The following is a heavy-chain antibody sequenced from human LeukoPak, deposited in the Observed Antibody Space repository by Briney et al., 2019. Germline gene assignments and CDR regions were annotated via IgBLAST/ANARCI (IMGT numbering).Heavy chain of an antibody. D-gene: IGHD1-20*01. Sequence: PSETLSLTCTVSVGSISSSSYYWGWIRQPPGKGLEWIGSIYYSGSTYYNPSLKSRVTISVDTSKNQFSLKLSSVTAADTAVYYCARVGNWNDGWFDPWGQGTLVTVSS. CDR3: ARVGNWNDGWFDP. V-gene: IGHV4-39*07. CDR1: VGSISSSSYY. CDR2: IYYSGST. J-gene: IGHJ5*02.